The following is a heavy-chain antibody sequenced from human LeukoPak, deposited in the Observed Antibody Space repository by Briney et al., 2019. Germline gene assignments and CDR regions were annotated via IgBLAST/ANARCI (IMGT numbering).Heavy chain of an antibody. J-gene: IGHJ6*02. CDR2: ISSSGSTI. V-gene: IGHV3-48*03. CDR3: AELGITMIGGV. Sequence: GGSLRLSCAASGFTFSSYEMNWVRQAPGKGLEWVSYISSSGSTIYYADSVKGRFTISRDNAKNSLYLQMNSLRAEDTADYYCAELGITMIGGVWGQGTTVTISS. D-gene: IGHD3-10*02. CDR1: GFTFSSYE.